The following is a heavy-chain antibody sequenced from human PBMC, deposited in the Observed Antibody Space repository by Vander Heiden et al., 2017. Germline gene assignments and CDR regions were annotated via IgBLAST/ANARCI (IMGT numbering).Heavy chain of an antibody. CDR1: GYTFPSSG. CDR3: ARLRGRNSGSYYEAWDY. CDR2: ISAYNGST. J-gene: IGHJ4*02. D-gene: IGHD1-26*01. V-gene: IGHV1-18*01. Sequence: QVQLVQSRAEVNKPGASVKVSCKASGYTFPSSGLSWVRQAPGQGLEWMGWISAYNGSTNYAQKLQGRVTITTDTSTSTAYMELRSLRSDDTAVYYCARLRGRNSGSYYEAWDYWGQGTLVTVSS.